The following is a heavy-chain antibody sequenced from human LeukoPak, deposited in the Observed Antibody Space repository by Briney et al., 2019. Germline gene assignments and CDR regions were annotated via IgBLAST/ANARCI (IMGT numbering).Heavy chain of an antibody. Sequence: SETLSLTCTVSGGSISSYYWSWLRHPPGKGLEWIGYIYYSGSTNYNPSLKSRVTISVDTSKNQFSLKLSSVTAADTAVYYCARDRGSGSIFDYWGQGTLVTVSS. CDR1: GGSISSYY. CDR3: ARDRGSGSIFDY. J-gene: IGHJ4*02. CDR2: IYYSGST. D-gene: IGHD3-10*01. V-gene: IGHV4-59*01.